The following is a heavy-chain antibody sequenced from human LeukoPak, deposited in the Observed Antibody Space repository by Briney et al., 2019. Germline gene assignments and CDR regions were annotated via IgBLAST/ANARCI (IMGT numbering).Heavy chain of an antibody. J-gene: IGHJ4*02. CDR3: ARRKGGSNTSCPPDY. V-gene: IGHV5-51*01. CDR1: GYSFTTYW. D-gene: IGHD2-2*01. Sequence: GESLKISCRRSGYSFTTYWIGWVRQMPGKGLEWMGIIYPGDSVARYSPSFQGQVTMSADKSINTAYLQWSSVKASDDAMYYCARRKGGSNTSCPPDYWGQGTLVTASS. CDR2: IYPGDSVA.